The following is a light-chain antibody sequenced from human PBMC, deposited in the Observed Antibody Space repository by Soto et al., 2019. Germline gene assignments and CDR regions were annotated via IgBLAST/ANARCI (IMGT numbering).Light chain of an antibody. CDR1: QSISSW. CDR3: QHYHSYPIT. Sequence: DIQMTQSPSTLSASIGDRVTITSRASQSISSWLAWYQQKPGEAPKVLIYHASFLEGGVPSRFSGSGSGTDFTLTISYLQSEDFASYYCQHYHSYPITFGQGTRLEIK. J-gene: IGKJ5*01. CDR2: HAS. V-gene: IGKV1-5*01.